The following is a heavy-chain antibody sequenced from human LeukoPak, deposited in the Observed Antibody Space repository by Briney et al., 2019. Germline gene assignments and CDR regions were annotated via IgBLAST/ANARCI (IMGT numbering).Heavy chain of an antibody. D-gene: IGHD3-22*01. J-gene: IGHJ4*02. CDR2: IYYSGST. Sequence: SETLSLTCTVSGVSISSYYWSWIRQPPGKGLEWIGYIYYSGSTNYNPSLKSRVTISVDTSKNQFSLKLSSVTAADTAVYYCARDRSDSSGYPKRAYYFDYWGQGTLVTVSS. CDR3: ARDRSDSSGYPKRAYYFDY. CDR1: GVSISSYY. V-gene: IGHV4-59*01.